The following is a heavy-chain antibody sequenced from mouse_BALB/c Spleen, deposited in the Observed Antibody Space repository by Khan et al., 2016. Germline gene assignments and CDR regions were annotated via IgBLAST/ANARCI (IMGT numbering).Heavy chain of an antibody. CDR2: IRLKSTNYAT. V-gene: IGHV6-6*02. CDR1: GFTFSNYW. D-gene: IGHD4-1*01. Sequence: EVKLEESGGGLVQPGGSMKLSCVASGFTFSNYWMNWVRQSPEKGLEWVAEIRLKSTNYATHYVVSVKGRFTISRDDSKSSVYLQMINFSADATAIKYCTKLDNYYAMDDWGQRTSDTVSS. J-gene: IGHJ4*01. CDR3: TKLDNYYAMDD.